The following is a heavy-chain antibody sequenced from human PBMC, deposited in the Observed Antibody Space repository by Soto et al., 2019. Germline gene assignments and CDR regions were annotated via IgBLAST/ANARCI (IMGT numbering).Heavy chain of an antibody. D-gene: IGHD3-10*01. CDR3: GSSHRSYYYGSGSYYNWFDP. Sequence: SETLSLTCAVYGGSFSGYYWSWIRQPPGKGLEWIGEINHSGSTNYNPSLKSRVTISVDTSKNQFSLKLSAVTAADTAVYYCGSSHRSYYYGSGSYYNWFDPWGQGTLVTVSS. V-gene: IGHV4-34*01. CDR1: GGSFSGYY. J-gene: IGHJ5*02. CDR2: INHSGST.